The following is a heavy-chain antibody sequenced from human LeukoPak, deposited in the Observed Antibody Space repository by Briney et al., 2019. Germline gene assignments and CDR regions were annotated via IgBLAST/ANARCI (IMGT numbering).Heavy chain of an antibody. CDR1: GYTFTSYD. J-gene: IGHJ5*02. V-gene: IGHV1-8*03. CDR2: MNPNSGST. Sequence: GASVKVSCKASGYTFTSYDINWVRQATGQGLEWMGWMNPNSGSTGYAQKFQGRVTITRDTSINTAYMELSSLRSEDTAVYYCARAGKRYCSGGSCDNWFDPWGQGTLVTVSS. CDR3: ARAGKRYCSGGSCDNWFDP. D-gene: IGHD2-15*01.